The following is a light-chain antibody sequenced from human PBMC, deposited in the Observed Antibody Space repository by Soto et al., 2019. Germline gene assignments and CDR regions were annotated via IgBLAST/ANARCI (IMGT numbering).Light chain of an antibody. J-gene: IGLJ1*01. CDR2: DVS. Sequence: QSALTQPRSVSGSPGQSVTISCTGTRSDVGGYNYVSWYQQHPGKAPKLIIYDVSKRPSGVPDRFSGSKSGNTASLTIAGLQAEDEADYCCCSYAGSYPYVFGTGTKLTVL. CDR1: RSDVGGYNY. CDR3: CSYAGSYPYV. V-gene: IGLV2-11*01.